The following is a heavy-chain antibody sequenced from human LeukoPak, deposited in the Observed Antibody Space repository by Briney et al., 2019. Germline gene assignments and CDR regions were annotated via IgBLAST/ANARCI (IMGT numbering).Heavy chain of an antibody. D-gene: IGHD5-12*01. CDR3: TAYDPSDYYGMDV. V-gene: IGHV3-49*04. Sequence: GGSLRLSCTASGFTFGNYAMTWVRQAPGKGLEWVCFIRSKAYGGTTEFAASVKGRFIISRDDSKSIAYLQMNSLKTEDTAVYYCTAYDPSDYYGMDVWGQGTTVTVS. CDR1: GFTFGNYA. J-gene: IGHJ6*02. CDR2: IRSKAYGGTT.